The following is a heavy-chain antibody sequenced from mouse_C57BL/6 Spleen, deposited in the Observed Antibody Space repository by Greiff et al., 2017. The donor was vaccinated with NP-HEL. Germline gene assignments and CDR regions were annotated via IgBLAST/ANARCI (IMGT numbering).Heavy chain of an antibody. CDR2: ISDGGSYT. D-gene: IGHD2-4*01. CDR1: GFTFSSYA. V-gene: IGHV5-4*03. CDR3: ARGDIYYDYDGFAY. Sequence: EVKLQESGGGLVKPGGSLKLSCAASGFTFSSYAMSWVRQTPEKRLEWVATISDGGSYTYYPDNVKGRFTISRDNAKNNLYLQMSHLKSEDTAMYYCARGDIYYDYDGFAYWGQGTLVTVSA. J-gene: IGHJ3*01.